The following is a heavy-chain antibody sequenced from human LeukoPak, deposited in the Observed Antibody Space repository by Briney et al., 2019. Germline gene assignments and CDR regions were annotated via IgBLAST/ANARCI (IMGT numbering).Heavy chain of an antibody. CDR2: IDQGGSER. J-gene: IGHJ4*02. V-gene: IGHV3-7*01. CDR1: GFSFTNYW. D-gene: IGHD1-26*01. Sequence: AGGSLRLSCAASGFSFTNYWMSWVRQAPGKGPEWVANIDQGGSERNYEDSVRGRFTISRDNAGNSLYLQLNSLRADDTAIYYCARDQVGIFDYWGQGTLVTVSS. CDR3: ARDQVGIFDY.